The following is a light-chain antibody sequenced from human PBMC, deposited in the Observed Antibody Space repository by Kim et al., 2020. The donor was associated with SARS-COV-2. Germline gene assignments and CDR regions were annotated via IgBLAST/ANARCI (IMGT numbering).Light chain of an antibody. J-gene: IGKJ2*01. Sequence: LSASVRDRVTITCRASQDISDRLAWYQQRPGTAPNLLILAASTLHAGVPSRFSGGGTGTEFSLTIDSLHPEDFATYYCQQVELYPSFGPGTKLEI. CDR1: QDISDR. CDR3: QQVELYPS. CDR2: AAS. V-gene: IGKV1-9*01.